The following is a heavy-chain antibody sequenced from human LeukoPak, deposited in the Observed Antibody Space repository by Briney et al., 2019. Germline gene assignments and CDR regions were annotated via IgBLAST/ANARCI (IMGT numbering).Heavy chain of an antibody. Sequence: GASVKVSCKASGYTFTSYYMHWVRQAPGQGLEWMGIINPSGGSTSYAQKFQGRVTMTRDTSTSTVYVELSSLRSEDTAVYYCARDGAPADYYGSGSYYKNWGQGTLVTVSS. CDR1: GYTFTSYY. CDR3: ARDGAPADYYGSGSYYKN. V-gene: IGHV1-46*01. J-gene: IGHJ4*02. D-gene: IGHD3-10*01. CDR2: INPSGGST.